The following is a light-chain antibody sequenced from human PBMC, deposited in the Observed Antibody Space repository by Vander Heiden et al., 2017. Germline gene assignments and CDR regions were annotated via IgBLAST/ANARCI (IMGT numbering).Light chain of an antibody. V-gene: IGLV1-40*01. J-gene: IGLJ1*01. Sequence: QSVLTQPPSASGAPGQRVTISCTGSSPNIGAGYDVHWYQQLPGTAPKLLIYGNSNRPSGVPDRFSGSKSGTSATLAITGLNAEDEADYYCQSYDSSGSCYVFGTGTKVTVL. CDR2: GNS. CDR3: QSYDSSGSCYV. CDR1: SPNIGAGYD.